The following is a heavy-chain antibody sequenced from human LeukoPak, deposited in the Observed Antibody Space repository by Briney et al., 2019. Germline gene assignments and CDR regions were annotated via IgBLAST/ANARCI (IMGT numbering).Heavy chain of an antibody. CDR3: AKEEYSRTTNYFDN. V-gene: IGHV3-43*02. Sequence: GGSLRLSRAASGFIFDDYAMHWVRQAPGKGLEWVSLISGDGGSTFYADSVRGRFTISRDNSKNSLSLQMNSLTTEDTALYYCAKEEYSRTTNYFDNWGQGILVTVSS. CDR2: ISGDGGST. D-gene: IGHD2/OR15-2a*01. J-gene: IGHJ4*02. CDR1: GFIFDDYA.